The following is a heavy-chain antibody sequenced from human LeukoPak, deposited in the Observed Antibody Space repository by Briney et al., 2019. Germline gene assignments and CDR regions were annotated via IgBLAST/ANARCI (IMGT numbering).Heavy chain of an antibody. Sequence: PGGSLRLSCVASGFTVTSNYMTWVRQAPGKGLEWVSIMYGPGYTYDADSVKGRFTISRDNSKNTLYLQMNSLRAEDMAVYYCAKDRVGAILYFDLWGRGTLVTVPS. J-gene: IGHJ2*01. CDR1: GFTVTSNY. D-gene: IGHD1-26*01. V-gene: IGHV3-53*01. CDR3: AKDRVGAILYFDL. CDR2: MYGPGYT.